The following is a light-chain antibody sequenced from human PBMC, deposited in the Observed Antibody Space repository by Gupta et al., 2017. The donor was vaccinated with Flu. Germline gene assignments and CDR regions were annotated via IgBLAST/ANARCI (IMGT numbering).Light chain of an antibody. J-gene: IGLJ3*02. Sequence: VTVTCGVSPGSVASNNYPSWHQQTPAQAQRPLVYNKNSRSAGVPGRFSGSIVGNTAALTITGAQEEEESDYYCVLDMGSGIWVFGGGTEVTVL. CDR3: VLDMGSGIWV. CDR2: NKN. V-gene: IGLV8-61*01. CDR1: PGSVASNNY.